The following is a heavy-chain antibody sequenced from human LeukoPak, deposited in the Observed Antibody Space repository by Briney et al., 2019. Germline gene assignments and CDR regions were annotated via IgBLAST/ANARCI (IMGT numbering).Heavy chain of an antibody. V-gene: IGHV1-3*01. CDR3: ARARGGYCSSTSCLRHQQGWFDP. CDR2: INAGNGNT. CDR1: GYTFTGYY. Sequence: GASVKVSCKASGYTFTGYYIHWVRQAPGQGLEWMGWINAGNGNTKYSQKFQGRVTITRDTSASTAYMELSSLRSEDTAVYYCARARGGYCSSTSCLRHQQGWFDPWGQGTLVTVSS. J-gene: IGHJ5*02. D-gene: IGHD2-2*01.